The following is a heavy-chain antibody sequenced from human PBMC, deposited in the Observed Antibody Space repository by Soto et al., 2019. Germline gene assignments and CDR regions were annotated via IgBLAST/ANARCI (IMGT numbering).Heavy chain of an antibody. J-gene: IGHJ4*02. CDR2: ISYDGSDK. Sequence: PGGSLRLSCAASGFTFSSYAMSWVRQAPGKGLEWVAVISYDGSDKFYADSVKGRFTFSRDNSKSTLYLQMISLRAEDTAVYYCARDLTRYDSSGYFDYWGQGTLVTVSS. D-gene: IGHD3-22*01. V-gene: IGHV3-30-3*01. CDR1: GFTFSSYA. CDR3: ARDLTRYDSSGYFDY.